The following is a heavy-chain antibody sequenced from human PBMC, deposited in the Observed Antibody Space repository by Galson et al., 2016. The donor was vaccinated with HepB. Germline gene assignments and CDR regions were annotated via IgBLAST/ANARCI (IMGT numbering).Heavy chain of an antibody. CDR3: ARGGGGTYFENYYYGMDV. CDR1: GYTFTSFG. J-gene: IGHJ6*02. Sequence: SVKVSCKASGYTFTSFGITWVRQAPGQGLEWMGWISAYNGYTNYAQKLQGRVTMTTHTSTSTAYMELRRLRSDDTAVYYCARGGGGTYFENYYYGMDVWGQGTTVTVSS. CDR2: ISAYNGYT. D-gene: IGHD1-26*01. V-gene: IGHV1-18*01.